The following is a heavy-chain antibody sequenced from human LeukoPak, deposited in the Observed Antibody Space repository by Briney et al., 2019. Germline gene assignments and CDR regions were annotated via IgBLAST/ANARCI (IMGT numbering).Heavy chain of an antibody. D-gene: IGHD6-13*01. Sequence: GGSLRLSCAASGFTFSSYGMHWVRQAPGKGLEWVAVISYDGSNKYYADSVKGRFTISRDNSKNTLYLQMNSLRAEDTAVYYCAKEYSSSWYPAYYYYYGMDVWGQGTTVTVSS. V-gene: IGHV3-30*18. J-gene: IGHJ6*02. CDR1: GFTFSSYG. CDR3: AKEYSSSWYPAYYYYYGMDV. CDR2: ISYDGSNK.